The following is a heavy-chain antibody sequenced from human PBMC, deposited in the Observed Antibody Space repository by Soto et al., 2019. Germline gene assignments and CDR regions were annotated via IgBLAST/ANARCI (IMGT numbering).Heavy chain of an antibody. V-gene: IGHV3-74*01. J-gene: IGHJ4*02. D-gene: IGHD3-22*01. CDR1: GFTVSSNY. CDR3: AIRASYYDSSGYFDY. Sequence: GGSLRLSCAASGFTVSSNYMSWVRQAPGKGLEWVSRINSDGSSTSYADSVKGRFTISRDNAKNTLYLQMNSLRAEDTAVYYCAIRASYYDSSGYFDYWGQGT. CDR2: INSDGSST.